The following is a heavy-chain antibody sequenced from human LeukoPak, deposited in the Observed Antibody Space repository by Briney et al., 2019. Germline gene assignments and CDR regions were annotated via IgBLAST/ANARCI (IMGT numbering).Heavy chain of an antibody. J-gene: IGHJ4*02. CDR1: GFTFSSYW. CDR3: ATHVGDGYAFDY. CDR2: IKQDGSEK. D-gene: IGHD5-24*01. Sequence: GGSLRLSCAASGFTFSSYWMSWVRQAAGKGMEWVANIKQDGSEKYYVDSVKGRFTISRDNAKNSLYLQMNSLRAEDTAVYYCATHVGDGYAFDYWGQGTLVTVSS. V-gene: IGHV3-7*03.